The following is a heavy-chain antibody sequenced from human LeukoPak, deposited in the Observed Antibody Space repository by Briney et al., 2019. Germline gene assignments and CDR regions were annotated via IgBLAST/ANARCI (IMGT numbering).Heavy chain of an antibody. D-gene: IGHD3-10*01. V-gene: IGHV3-30*03. CDR2: ISYDGSNK. Sequence: GGSLRLSCAASGFTFSSYGMHWVRQAPGKGLEWVAVISYDGSNKYYADSVKGRFTISRDNSKNTLYLQMNSLRAEDTALYHCARAHMVRGVIEWYFDLWGRGTLVTVSS. J-gene: IGHJ2*01. CDR1: GFTFSSYG. CDR3: ARAHMVRGVIEWYFDL.